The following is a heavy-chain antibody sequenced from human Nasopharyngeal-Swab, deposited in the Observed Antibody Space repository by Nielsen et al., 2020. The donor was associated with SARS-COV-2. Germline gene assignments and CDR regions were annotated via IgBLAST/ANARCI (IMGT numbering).Heavy chain of an antibody. CDR1: GFTFSSYA. J-gene: IGHJ3*02. D-gene: IGHD5-24*01. CDR2: ISGSGGST. V-gene: IGHV3-23*01. CDR3: ANLPVEIWLQFGAFDI. Sequence: GGSLRLSCAASGFTFSSYAMSWVRQAPGKGLEWVSAISGSGGSTYYADSVKGRFTISRDNSKNTLYLQMNSLRAEDTAVYYCANLPVEIWLQFGAFDIWGQGTMATVSS.